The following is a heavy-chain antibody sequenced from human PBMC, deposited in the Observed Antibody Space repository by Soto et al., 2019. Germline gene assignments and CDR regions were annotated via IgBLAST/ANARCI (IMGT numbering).Heavy chain of an antibody. CDR1: GFTLTSYG. V-gene: IGHV3-30*18. CDR2: ISHDGSNK. D-gene: IGHD3-3*01. CDR3: TKRRNVLRFLEWSSGMEV. J-gene: IGHJ6*02. Sequence: SRRLSCAASGFTLTSYGLHWVRQAPGKWREWVAFISHDGSNKYYADSMKGRITMSRDNSKSTLYLQMSSLRAEDTAVYYCTKRRNVLRFLEWSSGMEVWGQGTRVTVSS.